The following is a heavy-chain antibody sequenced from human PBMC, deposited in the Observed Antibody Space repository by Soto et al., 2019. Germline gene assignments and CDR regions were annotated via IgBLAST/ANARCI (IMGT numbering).Heavy chain of an antibody. D-gene: IGHD5-18*01. V-gene: IGHV4-31*03. CDR1: GGSISSGGYY. CDR2: IYYSGST. Sequence: PSETLSLTCTVSGGSISSGGYYWSWIRQHPGKGLEWIGYIYYSGSTYYNPSLKSRVTISVDTSKNQFSLKLSSVTAADTAVYYCARGGHSYGWVLGYNWFDPWGQGTQVTVSS. CDR3: ARGGHSYGWVLGYNWFDP. J-gene: IGHJ5*02.